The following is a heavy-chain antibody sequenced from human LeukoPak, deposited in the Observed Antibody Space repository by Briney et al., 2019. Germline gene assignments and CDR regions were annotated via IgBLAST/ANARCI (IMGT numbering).Heavy chain of an antibody. J-gene: IGHJ5*02. D-gene: IGHD3-22*01. CDR1: GGSISSYY. V-gene: IGHV4-59*01. CDR2: IYYSGST. Sequence: PSETLSLTCTVSGGSISSYYWSWIRQPPGKGLEWIGYIYYSGSTNYNPSLKSRVTISVDTSKNQFSLKLSSVTAADTAVYYCARGLENYYDSSGFGNWFDPWGQGTLVTVSS. CDR3: ARGLENYYDSSGFGNWFDP.